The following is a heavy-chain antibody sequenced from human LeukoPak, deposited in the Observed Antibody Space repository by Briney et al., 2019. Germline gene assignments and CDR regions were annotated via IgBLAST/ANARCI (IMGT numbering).Heavy chain of an antibody. Sequence: PSETLSLTCTVSGGSIISSYFWSWIRQPAGKGLEWIGRIYNTGSTDFNPPLKSRVTMSVDTSKNQFSLKLSSGTAADTAVYYCAIYASGSLVVWGQGTLVTVSS. V-gene: IGHV4-4*07. D-gene: IGHD3-10*01. CDR3: AIYASGSLVV. CDR1: GGSIISSYF. J-gene: IGHJ4*02. CDR2: IYNTGST.